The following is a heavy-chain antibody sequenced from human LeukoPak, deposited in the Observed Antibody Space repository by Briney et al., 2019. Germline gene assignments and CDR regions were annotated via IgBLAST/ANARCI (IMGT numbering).Heavy chain of an antibody. CDR2: IYYRGST. CDR3: ARDGGTRWFDP. J-gene: IGHJ5*02. Sequence: SETLSLTCTVSGGSISSYYWSWIRQPPGKGLEWIGYIYYRGSTNYNPSLKSRVTISVDTSKNQFSLKLSSVTAADTAVYYCARDGGTRWFDPWGQGTLVTVSS. D-gene: IGHD1-1*01. CDR1: GGSISSYY. V-gene: IGHV4-59*01.